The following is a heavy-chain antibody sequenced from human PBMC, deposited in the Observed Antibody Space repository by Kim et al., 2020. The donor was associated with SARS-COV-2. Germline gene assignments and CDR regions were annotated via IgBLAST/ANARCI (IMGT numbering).Heavy chain of an antibody. CDR3: ARVIAVAGIPDY. J-gene: IGHJ4*02. CDR2: VYHRGTT. CDR1: GDSINSGLYY. D-gene: IGHD6-19*01. V-gene: IGHV4-39*01. Sequence: SETLSLTCTVSGDSINSGLYYWAWIRQPPGKGLDWIGFVYHRGTTYYNPSLKSRVTISIDTSKNQFSLNLSPVTAADTAVYYFARVIAVAGIPDYWVQGT.